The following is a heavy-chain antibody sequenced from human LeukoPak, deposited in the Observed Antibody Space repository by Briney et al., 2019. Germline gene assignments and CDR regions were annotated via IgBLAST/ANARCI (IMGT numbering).Heavy chain of an antibody. J-gene: IGHJ5*02. CDR2: INHSGST. D-gene: IGHD3-10*01. Sequence: PSETLSLTCAVYGGSFSGYYWSWIRQPPGKGLEWIGEINHSGSTNYNPSLKSRVTISVDTSKNQFSLKLSSVTAADTAVYYCARFHNYYGSGKQNWFDPWGQGTLVTVSS. CDR1: GGSFSGYY. CDR3: ARFHNYYGSGKQNWFDP. V-gene: IGHV4-34*01.